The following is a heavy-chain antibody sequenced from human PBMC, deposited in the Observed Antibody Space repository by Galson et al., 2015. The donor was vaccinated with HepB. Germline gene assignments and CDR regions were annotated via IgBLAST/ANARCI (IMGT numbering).Heavy chain of an antibody. Sequence: QVQLQESGPGLVKPSETLSLTCTVSGGSISSYYWSWIRQPPGKGLEWIGYIYYSGSTNYNPSLKSRVTISVDTSKNQFSLKLSSVTAADTAVYYCAQHSSGYFIDYWGQGTLVTVSS. CDR2: IYYSGST. CDR3: AQHSSGYFIDY. D-gene: IGHD3-22*01. J-gene: IGHJ4*02. CDR1: GGSISSYY. V-gene: IGHV4-59*01.